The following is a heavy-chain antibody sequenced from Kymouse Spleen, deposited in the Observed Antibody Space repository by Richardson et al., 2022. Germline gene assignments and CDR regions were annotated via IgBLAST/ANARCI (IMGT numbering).Heavy chain of an antibody. CDR3: ARERSSSSYYYYGMDV. J-gene: IGHJ6*02. Sequence: VQLVESGGGVVQPGRSLRLSCAASGFTFSSYGMHWVRQAPGKGLEWVAVIWYDGSNKYYADSVKGRFTISRDNSKNTLYLQMNSLRAEDTAVYYCARERSSSSYYYYGMDVWGQGTTVTVSS. CDR1: GFTFSSYG. D-gene: IGHD6-6*01. V-gene: IGHV3-33*01. CDR2: IWYDGSNK.